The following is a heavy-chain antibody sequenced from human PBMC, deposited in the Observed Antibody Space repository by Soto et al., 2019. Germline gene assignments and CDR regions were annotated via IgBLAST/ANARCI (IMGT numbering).Heavy chain of an antibody. CDR1: GFTFDDYG. V-gene: IGHV3-20*01. CDR3: ARYDFWSGGGAFDI. Sequence: GGSLRLSCAASGFTFDDYGMSWVRQAPGKGLEWVSGINWNGGSTGYADSVKGRFTISRDNAKNSLYLQMNSLRAVDTALYHCARYDFWSGGGAFDIWGQGTMVTVSS. D-gene: IGHD3-3*01. CDR2: INWNGGST. J-gene: IGHJ3*02.